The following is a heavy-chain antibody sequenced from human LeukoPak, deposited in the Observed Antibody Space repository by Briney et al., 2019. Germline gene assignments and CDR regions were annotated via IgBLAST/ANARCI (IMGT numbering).Heavy chain of an antibody. V-gene: IGHV3-21*04. D-gene: IGHD2-15*01. J-gene: IGHJ6*03. CDR3: ASNRGSNNCSGGSCRNVYYYYYYMDV. Sequence: GGSLRLSCAASGFTFSSYSMNWVRQAPGKGLEWVSSISSSSSYIYYADSVKGRFTISRDNAKNSLYLQMNSLRAEDTAVYYCASNRGSNNCSGGSCRNVYYYYYYMDVWGKGTTVTVSS. CDR2: ISSSSSYI. CDR1: GFTFSSYS.